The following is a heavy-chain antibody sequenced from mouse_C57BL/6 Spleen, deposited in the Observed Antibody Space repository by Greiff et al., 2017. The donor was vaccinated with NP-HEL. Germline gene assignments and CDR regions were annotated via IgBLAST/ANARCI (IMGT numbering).Heavy chain of an antibody. CDR3: ARPYFYALDY. CDR2: IDPSDSYT. Sequence: QVQLQQPGAELVKPGASVKLSCKASGYTFTSYWMQWVKQRPGQGLEWIGEIDPSDSYTNYNQKFKGKATLTVDKSSSTAYMQLSSLTSEDSAVYYCARPYFYALDYWGQGTSVTVSS. D-gene: IGHD2-10*01. J-gene: IGHJ4*01. V-gene: IGHV1-50*01. CDR1: GYTFTSYW.